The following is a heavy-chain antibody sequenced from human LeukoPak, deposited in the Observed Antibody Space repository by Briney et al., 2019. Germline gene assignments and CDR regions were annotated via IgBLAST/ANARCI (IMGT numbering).Heavy chain of an antibody. CDR3: ARGEYYYDSSGGFDY. V-gene: IGHV3-30*04. CDR1: GFTFSSYA. Sequence: GRSLRLSCAASGFTFSSYAMHWVRQAPGKGLEWVAVISYDGSNKYYADSVKGRFTISRDNSKNTLYLQMNSLRAEDTAVYYCARGEYYYDSSGGFDYWGQGTLVTVSP. D-gene: IGHD3-22*01. CDR2: ISYDGSNK. J-gene: IGHJ4*02.